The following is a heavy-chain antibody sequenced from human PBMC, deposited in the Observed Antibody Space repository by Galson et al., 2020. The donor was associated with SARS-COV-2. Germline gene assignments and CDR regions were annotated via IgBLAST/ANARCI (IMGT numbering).Heavy chain of an antibody. V-gene: IGHV1-18*01. D-gene: IGHD2-15*01. CDR1: GYTFTTFY. CDR3: ARSLSLGDCSGGSCFFY. Sequence: ASVKVSCKASGYTFTTFYITWVRQPPGQRLQWMGKISPYNSNTKYTQKLQGRVTMTTDTSTSTAYMELRSLTSDDTAVYYCARSLSLGDCSGGSCFFYWGQGTLVTVSS. J-gene: IGHJ4*02. CDR2: ISPYNSNT.